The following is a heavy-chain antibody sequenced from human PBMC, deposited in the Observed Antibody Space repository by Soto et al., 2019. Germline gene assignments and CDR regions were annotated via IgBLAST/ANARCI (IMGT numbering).Heavy chain of an antibody. CDR3: ARFNWLLVPDY. J-gene: IGHJ4*02. CDR2: INPSGGST. Sequence: SVKVCCKACGYTFTSYYMHWVRQAPGQGLEWMGIINPSGGSTSYAQKFQGRVTMTRDTSTSTVYMELSSLRSEDTAVYYCARFNWLLVPDYWGQGTLVTVSS. V-gene: IGHV1-46*03. D-gene: IGHD1-1*01. CDR1: GYTFTSYY.